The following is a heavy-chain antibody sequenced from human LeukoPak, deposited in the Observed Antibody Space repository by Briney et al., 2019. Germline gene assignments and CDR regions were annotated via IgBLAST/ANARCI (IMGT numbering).Heavy chain of an antibody. CDR3: ARGRIYYFDY. J-gene: IGHJ4*02. CDR2: INNDGSST. V-gene: IGHV3-74*01. CDR1: GFTFSSYW. Sequence: TGGSLRLSCAASGFTFSSYWMHWVRQAPGKGLVWVSRINNDGSSTSYADSVKGRFTISRDNAKNTLYLQMNSLRAEDTAVYYYARGRIYYFDYWGQGTLVTVSS.